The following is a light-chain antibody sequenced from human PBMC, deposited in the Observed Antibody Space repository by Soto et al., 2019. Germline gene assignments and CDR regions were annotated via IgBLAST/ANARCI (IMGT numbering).Light chain of an antibody. CDR2: RNN. CDR1: SSNIGSNY. J-gene: IGLJ1*01. CDR3: AAWDDGLSGYV. Sequence: QSVLTQPPSASGTPGQRVTISCSGSSSNIGSNYVYWYQQLPGTAPKLLIYRNNQRLSGVPDRFSGSKSGTSASLAISGLRSEDEADYYCAAWDDGLSGYVFGTGTKVTVL. V-gene: IGLV1-47*01.